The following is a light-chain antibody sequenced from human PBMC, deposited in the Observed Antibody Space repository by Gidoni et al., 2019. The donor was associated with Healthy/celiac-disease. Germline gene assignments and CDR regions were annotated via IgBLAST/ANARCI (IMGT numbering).Light chain of an antibody. Sequence: EIVLTQSPATLSLSPGERATLPCRASQSVSSYLAWYQHKPGQAPRLLIYDASNRATGIPARFSGSGSGTDFTLTISSLEPEDFAFYSCQQRSNWPPENTFGPGTKMDIK. CDR2: DAS. CDR3: QQRSNWPPENT. CDR1: QSVSSY. J-gene: IGKJ3*01. V-gene: IGKV3-11*01.